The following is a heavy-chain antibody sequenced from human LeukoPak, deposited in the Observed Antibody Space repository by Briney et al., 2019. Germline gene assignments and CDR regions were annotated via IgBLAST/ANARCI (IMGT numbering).Heavy chain of an antibody. CDR1: GFTFSSYA. CDR2: ISYDGSNK. D-gene: IGHD5-18*01. Sequence: PGGSLRLSCAASGFTFSSYAMHWVRQAPGKGLEWVAVISYDGSNKYYADSVKGRFTISRDNSKNTLYLQMNSLRAEDTAVYYCARDSFASSYGSRWGQGTLVTVSS. V-gene: IGHV3-30-3*01. J-gene: IGHJ4*02. CDR3: ARDSFASSYGSR.